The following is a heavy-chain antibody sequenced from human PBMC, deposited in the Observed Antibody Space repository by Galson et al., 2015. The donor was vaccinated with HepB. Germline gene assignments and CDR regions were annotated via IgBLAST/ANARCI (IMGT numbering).Heavy chain of an antibody. V-gene: IGHV4-31*03. CDR2: IYYSGST. CDR3: ARDSGDPMTTVNNAGPHWFDP. J-gene: IGHJ5*02. Sequence: TLSLTCTVSGGSISSGGYYWSWIRQHPGKGLEWIGYIYYSGSTYYNPSLKSRVTISVDTSKNQFSLKLSSVTAADTAVYYCARDSGDPMTTVNNAGPHWFDPWGQGTLVTVSS. CDR1: GGSISSGGYY. D-gene: IGHD4-17*01.